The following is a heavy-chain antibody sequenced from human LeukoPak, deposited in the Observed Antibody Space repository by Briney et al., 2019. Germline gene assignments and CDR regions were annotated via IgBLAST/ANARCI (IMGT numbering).Heavy chain of an antibody. CDR3: ARAWGYAHYYFDY. Sequence: GASVKVSCKASGYTFTGYYMHWVRQAPGQGLEWMGWINPNSGGTNYAQKFQGRVTMTRDTSISTAYMELSRLRSDDTAVYYCARAWGYAHYYFDYWGQGTPVTVSS. J-gene: IGHJ4*02. V-gene: IGHV1-2*02. CDR1: GYTFTGYY. D-gene: IGHD5-12*01. CDR2: INPNSGGT.